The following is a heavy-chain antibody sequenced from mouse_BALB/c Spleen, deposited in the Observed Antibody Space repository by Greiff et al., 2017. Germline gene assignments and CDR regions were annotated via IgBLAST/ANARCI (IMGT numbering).Heavy chain of an antibody. CDR3: ATARAYYFDY. CDR1: GFTFSSYA. Sequence: EVQVVESGGGLVKPGGSLKLSCAASGFTFSSYAMSWVRQSPEKRLEWVAEISSGGSYTYYPDTVTGRFTISRDNAKNTLYLEMSSLRSEDTAMYYCATARAYYFDYWGQGTTLTVSS. V-gene: IGHV5-9-4*01. J-gene: IGHJ2*01. D-gene: IGHD3-1*01. CDR2: ISSGGSYT.